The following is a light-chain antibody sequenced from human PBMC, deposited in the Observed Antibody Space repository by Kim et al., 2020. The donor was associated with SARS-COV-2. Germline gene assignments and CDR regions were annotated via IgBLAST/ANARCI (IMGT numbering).Light chain of an antibody. V-gene: IGLV3-1*01. J-gene: IGLJ1*01. Sequence: PGQTASITCSGYKVGDKYVSWYQQKPGQSPVVVIYQDHQRPSGIPARFSGSNSGNTATLAISGTQAMDEADYYCQAWDSSTHNYVFGAGTKVTVL. CDR3: QAWDSSTHNYV. CDR1: KVGDKY. CDR2: QDH.